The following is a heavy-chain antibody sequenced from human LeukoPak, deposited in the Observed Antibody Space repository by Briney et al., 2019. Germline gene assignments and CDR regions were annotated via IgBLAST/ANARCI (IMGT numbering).Heavy chain of an antibody. D-gene: IGHD5-12*01. J-gene: IGHJ4*02. CDR1: GGSFSGYY. CDR2: INHSGST. CDR3: ARADGGPSGYDRYFDY. V-gene: IGHV4-34*01. Sequence: PSETLSLTCAVYGGSFSGYYWSWIRQPPGKGLEWIGEINHSGSTNYNPSLKSRVTISVDTSKNQISLKLSSVTAADTAVYYCARADGGPSGYDRYFDYWGQGTLVTVSS.